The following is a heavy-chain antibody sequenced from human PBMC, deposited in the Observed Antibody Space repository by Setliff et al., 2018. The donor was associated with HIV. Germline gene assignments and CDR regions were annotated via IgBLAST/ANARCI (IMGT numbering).Heavy chain of an antibody. D-gene: IGHD3-22*01. Sequence: TSETLSLTCTVSAGAITNYYWNWIRQAAGKGLEWIGRVHFSGTTTIYNPSLKSRVTMSVDRSKKQFSLRLTSVTAAYTALYYCARSGYYWDDAFDIWGQGAMVTVSS. J-gene: IGHJ3*02. CDR3: ARSGYYWDDAFDI. CDR2: VHFSGTT. V-gene: IGHV4-4*07. CDR1: AGAITNYY.